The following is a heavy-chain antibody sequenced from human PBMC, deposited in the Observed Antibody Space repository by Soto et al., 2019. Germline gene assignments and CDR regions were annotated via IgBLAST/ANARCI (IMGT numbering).Heavy chain of an antibody. D-gene: IGHD6-19*01. CDR2: ISGSGGST. CDR3: AKDQYIAVAGQGAFDI. Sequence: EVQLLESGGGLVQPGGSLRLSCAASGFTFSSYAMSWVRQAPGKGLEWVSAISGSGGSTYYADSVKGRFTISRDNSKNALYRQTNSLRAEDTAVYYCAKDQYIAVAGQGAFDIWGQGTMVTVSS. J-gene: IGHJ3*02. V-gene: IGHV3-23*01. CDR1: GFTFSSYA.